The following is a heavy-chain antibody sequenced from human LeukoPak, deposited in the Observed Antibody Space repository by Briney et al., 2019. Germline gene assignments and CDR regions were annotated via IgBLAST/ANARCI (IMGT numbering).Heavy chain of an antibody. CDR3: ASSIAAAGRIGY. CDR2: IYYSGST. CDR1: GGSISSSSYY. V-gene: IGHV4-39*01. D-gene: IGHD6-13*01. Sequence: SETLSLTCTVSGGSISSSSYYWGWIRQSPGKGLEWIGSIYYSGSTYYNPSLKSRVTISVDTSKNQFSLKLSSVTAADTAVYYCASSIAAAGRIGYRGQGTLVTVSS. J-gene: IGHJ4*02.